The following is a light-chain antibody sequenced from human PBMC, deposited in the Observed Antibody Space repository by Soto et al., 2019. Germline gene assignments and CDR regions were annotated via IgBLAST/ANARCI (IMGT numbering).Light chain of an antibody. CDR2: EVS. Sequence: QPVLTQPPSASGSPGQAVTISCTGTSSDVGDHNFVSWYQQHPGKAPKLMIYEVSKRPSGVPDRFSGSKSGNTASLTVSGLQAEDEADYYCSSNVDISVLFGGGTKLTVL. CDR1: SSDVGDHNF. J-gene: IGLJ3*02. CDR3: SSNVDISVL. V-gene: IGLV2-8*01.